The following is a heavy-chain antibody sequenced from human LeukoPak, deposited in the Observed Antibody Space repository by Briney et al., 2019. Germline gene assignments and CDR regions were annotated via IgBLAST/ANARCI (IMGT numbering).Heavy chain of an antibody. V-gene: IGHV3-48*04. CDR3: ATKVAGTSHFSY. CDR2: ISSSGSAI. D-gene: IGHD6-19*01. CDR1: GFTFSYYG. Sequence: PGGSLRLSCAASGFTFSYYGMHWVRQAPGKGLEWVSYISSSGSAIQYADSVKGRFTISRDNAKNSLYLQMNSLRAEDTAVYYCATKVAGTSHFSYWGQGTLVTVSS. J-gene: IGHJ4*02.